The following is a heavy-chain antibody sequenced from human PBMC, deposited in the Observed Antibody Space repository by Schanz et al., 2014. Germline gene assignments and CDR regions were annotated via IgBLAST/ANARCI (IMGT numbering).Heavy chain of an antibody. V-gene: IGHV3-23*04. D-gene: IGHD1-26*01. CDR2: ISGSGGST. CDR1: GFNFGDYY. J-gene: IGHJ5*02. Sequence: DVQLVESGGGLVQSGGSLRLSCAASGFNFGDYYMTWVRQAPGKGLAWVSAISGSGGSTYYADSVKGRFTISRDNSNHTLYLQMNSLRADDTAVYYCAKELYSGSHYGWFDPWGQGTLVTVSS. CDR3: AKELYSGSHYGWFDP.